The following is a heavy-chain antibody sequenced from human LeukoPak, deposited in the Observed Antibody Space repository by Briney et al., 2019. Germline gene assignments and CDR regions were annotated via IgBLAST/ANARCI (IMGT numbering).Heavy chain of an antibody. Sequence: PSETLSLTCTVSGGSISSYYWSWIRQPPGKGLEWIGYIYYSGSTNYNPSLKSRVTISVDTSKNQFSLKLSSVTAADTAVYYCAKDSTNYADYARPDVWGQGTLVTVSS. CDR2: IYYSGST. V-gene: IGHV4-59*01. D-gene: IGHD4-17*01. J-gene: IGHJ4*02. CDR1: GGSISSYY. CDR3: AKDSTNYADYARPDV.